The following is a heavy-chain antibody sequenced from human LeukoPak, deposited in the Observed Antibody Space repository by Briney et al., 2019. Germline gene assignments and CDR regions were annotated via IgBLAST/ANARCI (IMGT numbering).Heavy chain of an antibody. D-gene: IGHD3-16*02. CDR2: IYSGGST. Sequence: GGSLRLSCAASGFTVSSNYMSWVRQAPGKGLEGVSVIYSGGSTYYADSVKGRFAISRDNSKNTLYLQMNSLRAEDTAVYYCASHMITFGGVIVQDYWGQGTLVTVSS. J-gene: IGHJ4*02. CDR3: ASHMITFGGVIVQDY. V-gene: IGHV3-66*04. CDR1: GFTVSSNY.